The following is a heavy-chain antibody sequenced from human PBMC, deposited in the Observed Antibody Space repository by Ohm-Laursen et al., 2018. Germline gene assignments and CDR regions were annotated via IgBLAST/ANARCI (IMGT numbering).Heavy chain of an antibody. J-gene: IGHJ5*02. CDR1: GGSITSSNYY. Sequence: TLSLTCTVSGGSITSSNYYWGWIRQPPGKGLEWIGSIYYSGSTYYNPSLKSRVTISVDTSKNQFSLKLSSVTAADTAVYYCARAVDYDLLTGYYLRGNDWFDAWGQGTLVTVS. CDR2: IYYSGST. D-gene: IGHD3-9*01. V-gene: IGHV4-39*01. CDR3: ARAVDYDLLTGYYLRGNDWFDA.